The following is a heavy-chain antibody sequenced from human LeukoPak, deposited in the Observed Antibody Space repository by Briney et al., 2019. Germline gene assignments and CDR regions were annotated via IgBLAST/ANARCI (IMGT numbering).Heavy chain of an antibody. CDR3: ARHGRHGSGGNDGFDP. D-gene: IGHD3-10*01. CDR1: GYTFTSYG. J-gene: IGHJ5*02. V-gene: IGHV1-18*01. Sequence: ASVKVSCKASGYTFTSYGISWVRQAPGQGLEWMGWISAYNGNTNYAQKLQGRVTMTTDTSTSTAYMELRSLRSDDTAVYYCARHGRHGSGGNDGFDPWGQGTLVTVSS. CDR2: ISAYNGNT.